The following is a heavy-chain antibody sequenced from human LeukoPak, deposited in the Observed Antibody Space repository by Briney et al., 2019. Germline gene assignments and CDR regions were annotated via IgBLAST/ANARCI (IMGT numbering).Heavy chain of an antibody. CDR1: GGSFSGYN. V-gene: IGHV4-34*01. D-gene: IGHD2-2*01. Sequence: SETLSLTCAVYGGSFSGYNWTWIRQPPGKGLEYIGRISYTGSTYYNPSLKSRVTISVDTSKNQFSLKLSSVTAADTAFYYCARAPLAYQPVVLFENWGQGTLVTVSS. CDR3: ARAPLAYQPVVLFEN. CDR2: ISYTGST. J-gene: IGHJ1*01.